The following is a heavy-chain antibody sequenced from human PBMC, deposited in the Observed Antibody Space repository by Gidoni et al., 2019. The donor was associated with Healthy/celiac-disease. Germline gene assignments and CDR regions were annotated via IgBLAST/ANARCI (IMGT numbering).Heavy chain of an antibody. J-gene: IGHJ5*02. CDR2: IRSKANSYAT. D-gene: IGHD1-26*01. CDR1: GFTFSGSA. V-gene: IGHV3-73*02. Sequence: EVQLVESGGGLVQPGGSLKLSCAAAGFTFSGSAMHWVRQASGKGLEWVGRIRSKANSYATAYAASVKGRFTISRDDSKNTAYLQMNSLKTEDTAVYYCTREWSWAEWELFPWGQGTLVTVSS. CDR3: TREWSWAEWELFP.